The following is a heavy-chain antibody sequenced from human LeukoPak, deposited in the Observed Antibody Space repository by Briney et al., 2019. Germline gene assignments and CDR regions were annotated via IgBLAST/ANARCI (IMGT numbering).Heavy chain of an antibody. Sequence: GGSLRLSCAASGFTFSSYSMNWVRQAPGKGLEWVSYISSSSSTIYYADSVKGRFTISRDNAKNSLYLQMNSLRAEDTAVYYCARNYWGFDYWGQGTLVTVSS. CDR2: ISSSSSTI. CDR3: ARNYWGFDY. CDR1: GFTFSSYS. D-gene: IGHD7-27*01. V-gene: IGHV3-48*01. J-gene: IGHJ4*02.